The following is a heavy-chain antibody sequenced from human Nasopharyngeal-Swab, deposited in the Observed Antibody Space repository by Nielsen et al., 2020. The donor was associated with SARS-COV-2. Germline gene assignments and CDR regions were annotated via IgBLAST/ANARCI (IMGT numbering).Heavy chain of an antibody. CDR1: GFSFSTSW. Sequence: GESPQISCAASGFSFSTSWMSWVRQAPGKGLEWVSAISGSGGSTYYADSVKGRFTISRDNSKNTLYLQMNSLRAEDTAVYYCAKAQPRTGIAVAESFDYWGQGTLVTVSS. J-gene: IGHJ4*02. D-gene: IGHD6-19*01. V-gene: IGHV3-23*01. CDR3: AKAQPRTGIAVAESFDY. CDR2: ISGSGGST.